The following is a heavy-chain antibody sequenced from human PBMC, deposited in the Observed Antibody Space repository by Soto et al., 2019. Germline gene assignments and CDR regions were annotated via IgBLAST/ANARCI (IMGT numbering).Heavy chain of an antibody. V-gene: IGHV1-2*02. CDR2: INPNSGVT. CDR1: GYTFTGSY. CDR3: ARDVRYNRGCPEY. J-gene: IGHJ4*02. Sequence: ASVKVSCKASGYTFTGSYKNWVRQAPGQGMERMGGINPNSGVTNYSQNFQGRATMTRDTSISTVYMEVSRLRSDDTAVHYCARDVRYNRGCPEYWGQGTRVTVSS. D-gene: IGHD1-1*01.